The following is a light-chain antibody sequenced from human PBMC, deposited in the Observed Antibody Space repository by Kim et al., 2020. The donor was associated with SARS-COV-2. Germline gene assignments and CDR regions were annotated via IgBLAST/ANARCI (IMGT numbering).Light chain of an antibody. V-gene: IGLV1-51*01. J-gene: IGLJ2*01. CDR3: GTWDSSLSAEV. CDR1: SSNIGKNY. CDR2: DNN. Sequence: GQKVTISCSGSSSNIGKNYGSWYQQLPGTAPKLLIYDNNKRPSGITDRFSGSKSGTSATLGITGLQTGDEADYYCGTWDSSLSAEVFGGGTQLTVL.